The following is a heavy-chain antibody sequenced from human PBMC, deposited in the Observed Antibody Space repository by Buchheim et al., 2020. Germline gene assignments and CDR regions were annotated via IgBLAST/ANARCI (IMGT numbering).Heavy chain of an antibody. Sequence: EVQLVESGGGLVQPGGSLRLSCAASGFTLSDHYMDWVRQAPGEGLEWVGRTRNKARSFTTEYAASVKGRFAISRDISKSLLYLQMNSLETEDTAMYYCARVSGSGIYYIDNWGQGTL. CDR1: GFTLSDHY. D-gene: IGHD1-26*01. CDR3: ARVSGSGIYYIDN. CDR2: TRNKARSFTT. V-gene: IGHV3-72*01. J-gene: IGHJ4*02.